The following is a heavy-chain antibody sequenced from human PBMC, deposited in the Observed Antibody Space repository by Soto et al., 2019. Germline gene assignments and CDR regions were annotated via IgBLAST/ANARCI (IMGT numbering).Heavy chain of an antibody. V-gene: IGHV4-34*01. Sequence: PSETLSLTCGVYGGSFSNYYWTWISQAPGKGLEWIGEISHSGSSNYIPSLKSRATISVDTSKNQFSLELNSVTAADTGVYYCAAVDIVATRADYYYYGMVVWGQGTTVTVSS. CDR3: AAVDIVATRADYYYYGMVV. CDR1: GGSFSNYY. CDR2: ISHSGSS. D-gene: IGHD5-12*01. J-gene: IGHJ6*02.